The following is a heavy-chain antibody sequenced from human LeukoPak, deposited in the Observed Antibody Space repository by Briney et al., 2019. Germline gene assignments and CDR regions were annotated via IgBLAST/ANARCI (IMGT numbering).Heavy chain of an antibody. CDR1: GFTFSSYA. J-gene: IGHJ4*02. D-gene: IGHD3-10*01. V-gene: IGHV3-23*01. CDR2: ISGSGGST. CDR3: AKYKVVRSSGRGLFDY. Sequence: QSGGSLRLSCAASGFTFSSYAMSWVRQAPGKGLEWVSAISGSGGSTYYADSVKGRFTISRDNSKNTLYLQMNSLRAEDTAVYYCAKYKVVRSSGRGLFDYWGQGTLVTVSS.